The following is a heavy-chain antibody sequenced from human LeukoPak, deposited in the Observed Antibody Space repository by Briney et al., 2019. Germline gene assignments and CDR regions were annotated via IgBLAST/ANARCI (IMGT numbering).Heavy chain of an antibody. CDR3: ARDRQQLAVSVGFFGY. J-gene: IGHJ4*02. Sequence: ASVKVSCKASGYTFTGYYMHWVRQAPGQGLEWMGWINPNSGGTNYAQKFQGRVTMTRDTSISTAYMELSRLRSDDTAVYYCARDRQQLAVSVGFFGYWGQGTLVTVSS. D-gene: IGHD6-13*01. CDR2: INPNSGGT. V-gene: IGHV1-2*02. CDR1: GYTFTGYY.